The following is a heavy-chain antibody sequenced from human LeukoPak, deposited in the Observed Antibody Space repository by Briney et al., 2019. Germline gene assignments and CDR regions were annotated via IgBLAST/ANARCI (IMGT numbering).Heavy chain of an antibody. CDR3: ARGFGYGDTYYFDY. CDR1: GFTFSRYA. CDR2: ISGSGGTT. D-gene: IGHD4-17*01. Sequence: QSGGSLRLSCAASGFTFSRYAMSWVRQAPGKGLEWVSAISGSGGTTYYTDSVKGRFSISRDNSENTLYLQMNSLRVEDTAVYYCARGFGYGDTYYFDYWGQGTLVTVSS. J-gene: IGHJ4*02. V-gene: IGHV3-23*01.